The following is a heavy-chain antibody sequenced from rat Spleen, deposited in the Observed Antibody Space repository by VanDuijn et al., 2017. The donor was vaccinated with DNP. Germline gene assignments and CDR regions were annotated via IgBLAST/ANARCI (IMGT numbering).Heavy chain of an antibody. CDR1: GFSLISYG. Sequence: QVQLKESGPGLVQPSQTLSLTCTVSGFSLISYGVSWVRQPPGRGLEWIAAISNGGSTYYNSALQSRLSISRDTSKSQVFLRMNSVQTGDTAMYFCARAWWKDSMDAWGQGTSVTVSS. V-gene: IGHV2S12*01. D-gene: IGHD1-1*01. CDR3: ARAWWKDSMDA. J-gene: IGHJ4*01. CDR2: ISNGGST.